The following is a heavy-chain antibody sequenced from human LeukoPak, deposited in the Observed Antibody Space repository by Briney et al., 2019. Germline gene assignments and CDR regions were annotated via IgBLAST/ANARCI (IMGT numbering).Heavy chain of an antibody. J-gene: IGHJ4*02. V-gene: IGHV1-2*02. CDR1: GYTFTGYY. D-gene: IGHD6-19*01. Sequence: ASVTVSCKASGYTFTGYYMHWVRQTPRQGLEWMGRINPDSGGTNYAQKFQGSVTMTRDTSISTAYMEVSRLRSDDTAVYYCARVSVAGTPDRDYFDYWGQGTLASVSS. CDR2: INPDSGGT. CDR3: ARVSVAGTPDRDYFDY.